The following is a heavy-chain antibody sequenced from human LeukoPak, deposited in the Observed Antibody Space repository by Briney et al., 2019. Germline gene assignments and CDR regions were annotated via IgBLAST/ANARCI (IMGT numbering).Heavy chain of an antibody. D-gene: IGHD2-2*01. CDR2: ISSSSSTI. CDR1: GFTFSSYS. J-gene: IGHJ6*02. Sequence: GGSLRLSCEASGFTFSSYSMNWVRQAPGKGLEWVSYISSSSSTIYYADSVKGRFTISRDNAKNSLYLQMNSLRAEDTAVYYCARDLPEYCSSTSCYGSYYGMDVWGQGTTVTVSS. V-gene: IGHV3-48*01. CDR3: ARDLPEYCSSTSCYGSYYGMDV.